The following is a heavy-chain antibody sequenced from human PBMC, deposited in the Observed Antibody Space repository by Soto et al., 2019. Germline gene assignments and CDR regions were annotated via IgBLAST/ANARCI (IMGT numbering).Heavy chain of an antibody. V-gene: IGHV1-69*02. J-gene: IGHJ5*02. Sequence: PSVKVSCKASGGTLRSYTISWVRQAPGQGLEWMGRIIPILGIANYAQKFQGRVTITADKSTSTAYMELSSLRSEDTAVYYCASGSISWFDPWGQGTLVTVSS. CDR3: ASGSISWFDP. CDR2: IIPILGIA. CDR1: GGTLRSYT.